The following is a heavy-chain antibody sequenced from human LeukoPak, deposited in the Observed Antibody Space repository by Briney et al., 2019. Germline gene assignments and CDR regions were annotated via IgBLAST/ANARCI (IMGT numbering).Heavy chain of an antibody. J-gene: IGHJ4*02. CDR3: ARDRGNWNYLGYFDY. D-gene: IGHD1-7*01. CDR1: GGSLSSGSYY. Sequence: PSQTLSLTCTVSGGSLSSGSYYGSWIRQPAGKGLEWIGRIYTSGNTNYSPSLKSRVTISVDTSNNQFSLKLSSVTAADTAVYYCARDRGNWNYLGYFDYWGQGTLVTVSS. V-gene: IGHV4-61*02. CDR2: IYTSGNT.